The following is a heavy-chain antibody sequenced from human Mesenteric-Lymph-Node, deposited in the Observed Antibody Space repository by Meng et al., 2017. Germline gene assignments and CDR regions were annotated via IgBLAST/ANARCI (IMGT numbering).Heavy chain of an antibody. CDR1: GDSVSSNSAT. V-gene: IGHV6-1*01. CDR3: ARHNGGTYRFDC. Sequence: GQLQQAGPGLVKPSQTLSLTCAISGDSVSSNSATWNWIRQSPSRGLEWLGRTYYRSKWYNDYAMFVKSRITISQDTSKNQLSLQLNSVTPEDTAVYYCARHNGGTYRFDCWGQGTLVTVSS. CDR2: TYYRSKWYN. J-gene: IGHJ4*02. D-gene: IGHD1-26*01.